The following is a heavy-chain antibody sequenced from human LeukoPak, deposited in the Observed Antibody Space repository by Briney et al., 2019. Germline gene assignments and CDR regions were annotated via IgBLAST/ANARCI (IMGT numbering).Heavy chain of an antibody. V-gene: IGHV1-2*02. D-gene: IGHD6-13*01. Sequence: ASVKVSCKASGYTFTSYYMHWVRQAPGQGLEWMGWINPNSGGTNYAQKLQGRVTMTTDTSTSTAYMELRSLRSDDTAVYYCAREREIDSSSWYDPWGQGTLVTVSS. J-gene: IGHJ5*02. CDR3: AREREIDSSSWYDP. CDR1: GYTFTSYY. CDR2: INPNSGGT.